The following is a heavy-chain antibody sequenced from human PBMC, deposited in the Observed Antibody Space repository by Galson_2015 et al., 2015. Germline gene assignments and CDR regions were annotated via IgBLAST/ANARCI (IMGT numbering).Heavy chain of an antibody. CDR1: GYTFTAYY. J-gene: IGHJ4*02. CDR2: INPNSGGT. D-gene: IGHD4-17*01. Sequence: SVKVSCKASGYTFTAYYMHWVRQAPGQGLEWMGRINPNSGGTDSAQKFQGRATMTRDTSISTVHMELSRLTSDDTAVYYCARAAYGDDSTSFDYWGQGTLVTVSS. CDR3: ARAAYGDDSTSFDY. V-gene: IGHV1-2*06.